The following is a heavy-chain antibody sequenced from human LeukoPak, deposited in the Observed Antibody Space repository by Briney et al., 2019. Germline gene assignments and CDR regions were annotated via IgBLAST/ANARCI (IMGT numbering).Heavy chain of an antibody. CDR3: ARVEEVSYGSGTLLSYYCYYMDV. CDR1: GGSFSGYY. Sequence: PSETLSLTCAVYGGSFSGYYWSWIRQPPGKGLEWIGEINHSGRINYNPSLKSRVTISVDTSKNQFSLKLSTVTAADTAVYYGARVEEVSYGSGTLLSYYCYYMDVWGKGTTVTVSS. CDR2: INHSGRI. D-gene: IGHD3-10*01. J-gene: IGHJ6*03. V-gene: IGHV4-34*01.